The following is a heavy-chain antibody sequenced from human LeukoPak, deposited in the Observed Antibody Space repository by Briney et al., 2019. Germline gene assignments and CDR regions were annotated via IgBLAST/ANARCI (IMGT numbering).Heavy chain of an antibody. J-gene: IGHJ4*02. CDR3: ARARGWTTVVQGYYFDY. D-gene: IGHD4-23*01. CDR2: ISSSSSYV. CDR1: GFTFSSYS. V-gene: IGHV3-21*01. Sequence: PGGSLGLSCAASGFTFSSYSMSWVRQAPGKGLEWVSSISSSSSYVYYADSVKGRFTISRDNAKNSLYLQMNSLRAEDTAVYYCARARGWTTVVQGYYFDYWGQGTLVTVSS.